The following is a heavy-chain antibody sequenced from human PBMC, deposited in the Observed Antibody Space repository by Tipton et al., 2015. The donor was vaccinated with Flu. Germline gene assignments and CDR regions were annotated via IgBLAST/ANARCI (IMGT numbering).Heavy chain of an antibody. CDR3: ARVGCSGGDCHSDAFDV. CDR1: GFTVNYNY. D-gene: IGHD2-15*01. J-gene: IGHJ3*01. Sequence: SLRLSCALSGFTVNYNYMSWVRQAPGKGLEWVSVIYSSASTSYGDSVKGRFIISRDIYKNTVNLQMNSLRSEDTAVYYCARVGCSGGDCHSDAFDVWGQGTMVTVSS. CDR2: IYSSAST. V-gene: IGHV3-53*01.